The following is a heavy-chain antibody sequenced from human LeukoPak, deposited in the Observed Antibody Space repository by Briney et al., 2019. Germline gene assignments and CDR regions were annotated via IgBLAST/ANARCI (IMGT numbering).Heavy chain of an antibody. CDR2: IYYSGST. D-gene: IGHD3-3*01. J-gene: IGHJ5*02. CDR1: GGSISSYY. V-gene: IGHV4-59*01. CDR3: ARGGEYDFWSGLNWFDP. Sequence: SETLSLTCTVSGGSISSYYWSWIRQPPGTGLEWIGYIYYSGSTNYNPSLKSRVTISVDTSKNQFSLKLSSVTAADTAVYYCARGGEYDFWSGLNWFDPWGQGTLVTVSS.